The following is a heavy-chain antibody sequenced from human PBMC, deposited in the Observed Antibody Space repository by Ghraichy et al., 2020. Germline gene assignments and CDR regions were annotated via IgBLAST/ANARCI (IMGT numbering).Heavy chain of an antibody. CDR1: GYTFTSYA. CDR2: INAGNGNT. V-gene: IGHV1-3*01. Sequence: ASVKLSCKASGYTFTSYAMHWVRQAPGQRLEWMGWINAGNGNTKYSQKFQGRVTITRDTSASTAYMELSSLRSEDTAVYYCARDYGVGANSEVHYGYWGQGTLVTVSS. D-gene: IGHD1-26*01. J-gene: IGHJ4*02. CDR3: ARDYGVGANSEVHYGY.